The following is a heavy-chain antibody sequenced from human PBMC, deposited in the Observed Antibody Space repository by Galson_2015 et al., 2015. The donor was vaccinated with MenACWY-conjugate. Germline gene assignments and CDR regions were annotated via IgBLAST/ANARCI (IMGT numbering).Heavy chain of an antibody. J-gene: IGHJ5*02. D-gene: IGHD3-9*01. CDR2: IKQDGSEK. Sequence: SLRLSCAASGFTISCYWMSWVRQAPGKGLEWVANIKQDGSEKNYVDSVKGRFTISRDNAKNSLYLEVNSLRAEDTAVYYCARGRITIGPWGQGTLVTVSS. CDR3: ARGRITIGP. V-gene: IGHV3-7*03. CDR1: GFTISCYW.